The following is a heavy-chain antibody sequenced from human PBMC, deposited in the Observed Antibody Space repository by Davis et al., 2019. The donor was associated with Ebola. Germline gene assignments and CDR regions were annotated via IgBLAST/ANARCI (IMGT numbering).Heavy chain of an antibody. CDR2: INHSGST. Sequence: MPSETLSLTCAVYGGSFSGYYWSWIRQTPGKGLEWIGEINHSGSTNYNPSLKSRVTISADTSKKEFSLNLSSVTAADTAVYYCAKGPHYYASGSYYDYWGQGTLVTVSS. V-gene: IGHV4-34*01. J-gene: IGHJ4*02. D-gene: IGHD3-10*01. CDR3: AKGPHYYASGSYYDY. CDR1: GGSFSGYY.